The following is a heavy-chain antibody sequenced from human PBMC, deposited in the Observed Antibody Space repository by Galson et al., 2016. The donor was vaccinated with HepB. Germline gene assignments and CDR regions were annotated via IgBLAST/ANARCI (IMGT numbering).Heavy chain of an antibody. D-gene: IGHD6-19*01. CDR1: GGSISSSIYY. V-gene: IGHV4-39*07. CDR2: IHYTGST. J-gene: IGHJ5*02. CDR3: ARDPTDSGWFGWFDP. Sequence: SETLSLTCTVSGGSISSSIYYWGWLRQPPGKGLEWIGNIHYTGSTYYNPSLKSRVTISVDTSKNQFSLKLRSVTAADSAVYHCARDPTDSGWFGWFDPWGPGTLVTVSS.